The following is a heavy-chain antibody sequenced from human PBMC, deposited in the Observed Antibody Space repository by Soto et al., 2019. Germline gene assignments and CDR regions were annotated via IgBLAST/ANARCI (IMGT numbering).Heavy chain of an antibody. CDR2: ISYDGSNK. Sequence: QVQLVESGGGVVQPGRSLRLSCAASGFTFSSYAMHWVRQAPGKGLEWVAVISYDGSNKYYADSVKGRFTISRDNSKNTLYLQMNSLGAEDTAVYYCARAQGYSGYDSPYYYGMDVWGQGTTVTVSS. D-gene: IGHD5-12*01. CDR3: ARAQGYSGYDSPYYYGMDV. J-gene: IGHJ6*02. CDR1: GFTFSSYA. V-gene: IGHV3-30-3*01.